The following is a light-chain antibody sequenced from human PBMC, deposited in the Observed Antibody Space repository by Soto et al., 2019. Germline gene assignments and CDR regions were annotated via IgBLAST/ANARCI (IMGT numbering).Light chain of an antibody. V-gene: IGKV3-15*01. CDR2: DSS. Sequence: DIVLTQSPATLSVSPGESATLSCRASQSVSRALAWYQHVPGQAPRLLIYDSSTRATGVPARFSGSGSGTRFTLTISSLQSEDFAVYYGQQYNNWPPRYTFGQGTKLQI. CDR1: QSVSRA. CDR3: QQYNNWPPRYT. J-gene: IGKJ2*01.